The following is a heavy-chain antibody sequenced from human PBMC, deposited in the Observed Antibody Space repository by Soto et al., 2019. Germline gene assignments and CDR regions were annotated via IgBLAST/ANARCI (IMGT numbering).Heavy chain of an antibody. V-gene: IGHV1-18*01. Sequence: VKVSCKASGYTFTSYGISWVRQAPGQGLEWMGWISAYNGNTNYAQQLQGRVTVTTDTSTSTAYMELRSLRSDDTAVYYCVRFWPPPDYGILTTYSDAFDHWGQGTLVTVSS. J-gene: IGHJ4*02. CDR2: ISAYNGNT. CDR1: GYTFTSYG. CDR3: VRFWPPPDYGILTTYSDAFDH. D-gene: IGHD3-9*01.